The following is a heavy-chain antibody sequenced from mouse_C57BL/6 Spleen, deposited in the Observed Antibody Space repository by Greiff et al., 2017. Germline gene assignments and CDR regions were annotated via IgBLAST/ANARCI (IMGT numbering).Heavy chain of an antibody. CDR3: ARLLDGYYAMDY. CDR2: INPGSGGT. V-gene: IGHV1-54*01. CDR1: GYAFTNYL. Sequence: QVQLQQSGAELVRPGTSVKVSCKASGYAFTNYLIEWVKQRPGQGLEWIGVINPGSGGTNYNEKFKGKATLTADKSSSTAYMTLSSLTSEDSAVCFCARLLDGYYAMDYWGQGTSVTVSS. D-gene: IGHD2-1*01. J-gene: IGHJ4*01.